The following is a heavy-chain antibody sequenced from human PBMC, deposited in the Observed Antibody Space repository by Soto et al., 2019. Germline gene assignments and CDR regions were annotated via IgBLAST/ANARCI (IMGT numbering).Heavy chain of an antibody. Sequence: QVQLVEAGGGEVQPGRSLTISCAASGFTFSTYGMHWVRQTPGKGLEWVAVISYDGTNKLYSDSVKVRFTISRDNFKNTLTLQMNSLRADYTAVYSCAKDLQSYGDYDYYYYGMDVWCLVTRVTVSS. CDR2: ISYDGTNK. D-gene: IGHD4-17*01. V-gene: IGHV3-30*18. CDR1: GFTFSTYG. CDR3: AKDLQSYGDYDYYYYGMDV. J-gene: IGHJ6*02.